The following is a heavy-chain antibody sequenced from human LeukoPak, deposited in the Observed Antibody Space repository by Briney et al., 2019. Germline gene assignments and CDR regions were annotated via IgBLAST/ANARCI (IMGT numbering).Heavy chain of an antibody. CDR3: AKESGNSGDY. Sequence: GGSLRLSCAASGFTFSSYAMNWVRQAPGKGLEWVSAISGSGARTYYADSVKGRFTISRDNSKNTLYLQMNSLRAEDTAVYSCAKESGNSGDYWGQGTLVTVSS. CDR2: ISGSGART. D-gene: IGHD4-23*01. CDR1: GFTFSSYA. V-gene: IGHV3-23*01. J-gene: IGHJ4*02.